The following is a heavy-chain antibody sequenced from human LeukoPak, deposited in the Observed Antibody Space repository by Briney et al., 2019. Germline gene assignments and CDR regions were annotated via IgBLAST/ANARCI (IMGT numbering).Heavy chain of an antibody. CDR2: IYYSGST. J-gene: IGHJ6*02. D-gene: IGHD4-11*01. CDR1: GGSISGYY. Sequence: SETLSLTCTVSGGSISGYYWSWIRQPPGKGLEWIGYIYYSGSTNYNPSLKSRVTISVDTSKNQFSLKLSSVTAADTAVYYCARHPTVLKYYYYGMDVWGQGTTVTVSS. CDR3: ARHPTVLKYYYYGMDV. V-gene: IGHV4-59*08.